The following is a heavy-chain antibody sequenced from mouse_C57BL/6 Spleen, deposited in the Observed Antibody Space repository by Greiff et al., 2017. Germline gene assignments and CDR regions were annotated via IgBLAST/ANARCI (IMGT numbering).Heavy chain of an antibody. J-gene: IGHJ3*01. CDR2: ILPGSGST. V-gene: IGHV1-9*01. CDR1: GYTFTGYW. CDR3: AKGVYYYVSSPAWFAY. D-gene: IGHD1-1*01. Sequence: QVQLQESGAELMKPGASVKLSCKATGYTFTGYWIDWVKQRPGHGLEWIGEILPGSGSTNYNEKFKGKATFTADTSSNTAYMQLSSLTTEDAAIYYGAKGVYYYVSSPAWFAYWGQGTLVTVSA.